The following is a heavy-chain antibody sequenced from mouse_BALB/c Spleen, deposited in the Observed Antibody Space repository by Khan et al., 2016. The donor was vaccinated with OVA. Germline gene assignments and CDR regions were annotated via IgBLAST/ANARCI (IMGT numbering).Heavy chain of an antibody. CDR2: ISPGSGDT. CDR1: GYTFTDYY. D-gene: IGHD1-2*01. CDR3: ARRNYFGYTFAY. Sequence: QVQLQQSGAEVARPGASVKLSCKASGYTFTDYYINWVKQRTGQGLEWIGEISPGSGDTYYNERFKGKANLTADKYSSTAYMQLSSLTSEASAVYFCARRNYFGYTFAYWGQGTLVTVSA. J-gene: IGHJ3*01. V-gene: IGHV1-77*01.